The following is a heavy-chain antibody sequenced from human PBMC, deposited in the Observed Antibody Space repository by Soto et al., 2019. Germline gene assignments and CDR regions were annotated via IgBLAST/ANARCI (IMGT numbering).Heavy chain of an antibody. CDR2: ISYDGSNK. Sequence: QVQLVESGGGVVQPGRSLRLSCAASGFTFSSYGMHWVRQAPGKGLEWVAVISYDGSNKYYADSVKGRFTISRDNSKNTLYLQMNSLRAEDTAVYYCAKPGPQWLVRWYFDYWGQGTLVTVSS. V-gene: IGHV3-30*18. CDR1: GFTFSSYG. CDR3: AKPGPQWLVRWYFDY. D-gene: IGHD6-19*01. J-gene: IGHJ4*02.